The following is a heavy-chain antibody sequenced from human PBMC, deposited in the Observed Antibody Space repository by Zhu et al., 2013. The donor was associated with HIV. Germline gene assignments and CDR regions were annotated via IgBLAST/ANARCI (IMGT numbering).Heavy chain of an antibody. D-gene: IGHD6-13*01. J-gene: IGHJ3*02. V-gene: IGHV4-34*01. CDR3: ARGGIALRLPSFDI. CDR1: GGSFSGYY. CDR2: INHSGST. Sequence: VQLQQWGAGLLKPSETLSPTCAVYGGSFSGYYWSWIRQPPGKGLEWIGEINHSGSTNYNPSLKSRVTISVDTSKNQFSLKLSSVTAADTAVYYCARGGIALRLPSFDIWGQGTMVTVSS.